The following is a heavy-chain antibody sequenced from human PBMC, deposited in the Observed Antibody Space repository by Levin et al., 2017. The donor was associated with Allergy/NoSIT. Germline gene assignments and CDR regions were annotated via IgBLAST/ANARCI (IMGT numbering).Heavy chain of an antibody. CDR3: AGDGGYSNGHRFDY. J-gene: IGHJ4*02. V-gene: IGHV3-30*03. Sequence: GGSLRLSCAASGFTFSNYVMHWVRQAPGKGLEWVALISYDESDKYYADSVKGRFTISRDNSKNKLYLQMNSLRAEDAAVYYCAGDGGYSNGHRFDYWGQGTLVTVSS. D-gene: IGHD5-18*01. CDR2: ISYDESDK. CDR1: GFTFSNYV.